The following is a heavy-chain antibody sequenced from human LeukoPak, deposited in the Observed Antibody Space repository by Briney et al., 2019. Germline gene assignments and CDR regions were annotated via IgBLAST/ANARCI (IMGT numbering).Heavy chain of an antibody. CDR1: GYSFTSYW. CDR2: IYPGDFDT. J-gene: IGHJ4*02. V-gene: IGHV5-51*01. Sequence: GESLKISCKGSGYSFTSYWIGWVRQTPGKGLEWMGIIYPGDFDTRYSPSFQGQVTISADKFISTAYLQWSSLKASDTAMYYCVRDGYNRFNYYFDYWGQGTQVTVSS. CDR3: VRDGYNRFNYYFDY. D-gene: IGHD5-24*01.